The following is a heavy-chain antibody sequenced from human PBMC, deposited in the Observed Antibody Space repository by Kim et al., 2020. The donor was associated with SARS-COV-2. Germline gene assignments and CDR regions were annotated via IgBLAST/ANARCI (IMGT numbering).Heavy chain of an antibody. CDR3: ARGKYYYDGSGNPRFWYFDL. D-gene: IGHD3-22*01. Sequence: SETLSLTCTVSGGSISYYYWSWIRQPPGKGLEWIGYVFDSGSTNYNPSLKSRVTISLDTSKKEFSLQLTSVTGADTAVYYCARGKYYYDGSGNPRFWYFDLWARGTLVTVSS. V-gene: IGHV4-59*01. J-gene: IGHJ2*01. CDR2: VFDSGST. CDR1: GGSISYYY.